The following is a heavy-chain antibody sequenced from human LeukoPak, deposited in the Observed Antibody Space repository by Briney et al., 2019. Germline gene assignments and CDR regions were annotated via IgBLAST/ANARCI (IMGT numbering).Heavy chain of an antibody. D-gene: IGHD2-2*01. Sequence: SETLSLTCAVSGYSISSGYYWGWIRQPPWKGLEWIGSIYHSGSTYYNPSLKSRVTISVDTSKNQFSLKLSSVTAADAAVYYCARVKYQLLPFHPWGQGTLVTVSS. V-gene: IGHV4-38-2*01. CDR1: GYSISSGYY. CDR3: ARVKYQLLPFHP. J-gene: IGHJ5*02. CDR2: IYHSGST.